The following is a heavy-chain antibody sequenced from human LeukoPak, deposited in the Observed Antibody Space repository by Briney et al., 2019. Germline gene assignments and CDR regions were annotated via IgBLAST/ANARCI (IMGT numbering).Heavy chain of an antibody. Sequence: GESLKISCQDSGFTLTNYWIGWVRQMPGKGLEWMGIIHSTDSHAKYSPSFQGQVTISVDESISTAYLQWRGLKASDTAMYYCAGARHGDFRWDYWGQGTLVTVSS. D-gene: IGHD4-17*01. V-gene: IGHV5-51*01. J-gene: IGHJ4*02. CDR1: GFTLTNYW. CDR3: AGARHGDFRWDY. CDR2: IHSTDSHA.